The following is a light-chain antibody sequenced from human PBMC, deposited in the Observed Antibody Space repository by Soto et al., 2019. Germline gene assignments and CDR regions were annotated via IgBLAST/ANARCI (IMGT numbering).Light chain of an antibody. CDR2: SDN. J-gene: IGLJ3*02. V-gene: IGLV1-44*01. CDR1: SYNIGSNT. CDR3: ATWDDSLAWV. Sequence: QSVLTQPPSASGTPGQRVTISCSGSSYNIGSNTVNWYQQLPGTAPKLLIYSDNQRPSGVPDRFSGSKSGTSASLAISGLQSGDEADYYCATWDDSLAWVFGGGTQLTVL.